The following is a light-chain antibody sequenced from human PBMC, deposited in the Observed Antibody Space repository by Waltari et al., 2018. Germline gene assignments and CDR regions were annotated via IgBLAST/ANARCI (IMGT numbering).Light chain of an antibody. Sequence: QAVVTQEPSLTVSPGGTVTLTCGSSTGAVTSGHYPSWFQQKPGQAPRTLIYDTSNKPSWTPARFSGSLLGGKAALTLSGAQPEDEANYYCFLSYSGAVIFGGGTKLTVL. CDR2: DTS. CDR1: TGAVTSGHY. CDR3: FLSYSGAVI. J-gene: IGLJ2*01. V-gene: IGLV7-46*01.